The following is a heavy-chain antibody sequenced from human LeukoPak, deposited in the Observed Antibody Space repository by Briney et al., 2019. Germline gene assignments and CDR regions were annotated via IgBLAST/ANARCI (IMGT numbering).Heavy chain of an antibody. J-gene: IGHJ3*02. CDR2: ITGSGNST. D-gene: IGHD5-24*01. CDR1: GFTFSNYA. Sequence: PGGSLRLSCAVSGFTFSNYAMTWVRQAPGKGLEWVSEITGSGNSTYYADSVKGRFTISRDNSKNTLYLQMNSLRAEDTAVYYCAKDSNRDGYNFHDAFDIWGQGTMVTVSS. CDR3: AKDSNRDGYNFHDAFDI. V-gene: IGHV3-23*01.